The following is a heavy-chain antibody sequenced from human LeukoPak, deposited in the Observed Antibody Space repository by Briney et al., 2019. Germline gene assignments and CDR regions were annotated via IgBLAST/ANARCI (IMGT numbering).Heavy chain of an antibody. D-gene: IGHD3-10*01. V-gene: IGHV4-59*01. CDR2: IYYSGST. Sequence: SETLSLTCTVSGGSISSYYWSWIRQPPGKGLEWIGYIYYSGSTNYNPSLKSRVTISADTSKNQFSLKLSSVTAADTAVYYCARTRRNYGSGSSHFDYWGQGTLVTVSS. CDR1: GGSISSYY. J-gene: IGHJ4*02. CDR3: ARTRRNYGSGSSHFDY.